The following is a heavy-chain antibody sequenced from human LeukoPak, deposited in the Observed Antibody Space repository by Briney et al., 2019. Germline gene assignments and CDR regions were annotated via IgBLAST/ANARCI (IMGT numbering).Heavy chain of an antibody. V-gene: IGHV1-18*04. D-gene: IGHD3-3*01. Sequence: ASVKVSCKASGYTFTSYGISWVRQAPGQGLEWMGWISAYNGNTNYAQKLQGRVTITADKSTSTAYMELSSLRSEDTAVYYCASLPSGGYYYYYGMDVWGQGTTVTVSS. CDR2: ISAYNGNT. CDR3: ASLPSGGYYYYYGMDV. CDR1: GYTFTSYG. J-gene: IGHJ6*02.